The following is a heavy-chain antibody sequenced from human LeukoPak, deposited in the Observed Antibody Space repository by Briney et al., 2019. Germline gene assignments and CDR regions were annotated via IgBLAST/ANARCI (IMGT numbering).Heavy chain of an antibody. CDR2: ISGSGGST. D-gene: IGHD2-2*01. J-gene: IGHJ5*02. CDR3: AKDLTYCSSTSCYLPWFDP. V-gene: IGHV3-23*01. Sequence: PGGSLRLSCAASGFTFSSYAMSWVRQAPGKGLEWVSAISGSGGSTYYADSVKGRFTISRDNSKNTLYLQMNSLRAEDTAVYYCAKDLTYCSSTSCYLPWFDPWGQGTLVTASS. CDR1: GFTFSSYA.